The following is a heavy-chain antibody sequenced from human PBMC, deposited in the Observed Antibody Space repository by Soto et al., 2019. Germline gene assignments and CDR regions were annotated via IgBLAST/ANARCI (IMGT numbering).Heavy chain of an antibody. J-gene: IGHJ6*02. CDR3: ARDPVGQFIAAAGTYGMAV. CDR1: GGTFSSYA. D-gene: IGHD6-13*01. Sequence: QVQLVQSGAEVKKPGSSVKVSCKASGGTFSSYAISWVRQAPGQGLEWMGGIIPIFGTANYAQKFQGRVTITAAKPTRPAYMGRSSLRSEDTAVYYCARDPVGQFIAAAGTYGMAVWGQGPPVTVSS. CDR2: IIPIFGTA. V-gene: IGHV1-69*06.